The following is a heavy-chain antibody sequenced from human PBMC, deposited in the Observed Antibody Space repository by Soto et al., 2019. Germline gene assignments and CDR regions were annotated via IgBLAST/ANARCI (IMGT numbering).Heavy chain of an antibody. J-gene: IGHJ3*02. CDR2: MSGSGGST. CDR3: AKDYGSSGCYGDDFDI. D-gene: IGHD6-19*01. Sequence: GGSLRLSCAASGFTFSSYTMSWVRRATGKGLEWVSAMSGSGGSTYYENSVKRRFTISRDKSKNKLYLQMNSLRAEDTAVYYCAKDYGSSGCYGDDFDIWGQGTMVTVSS. CDR1: GFTFSSYT. V-gene: IGHV3-23*01.